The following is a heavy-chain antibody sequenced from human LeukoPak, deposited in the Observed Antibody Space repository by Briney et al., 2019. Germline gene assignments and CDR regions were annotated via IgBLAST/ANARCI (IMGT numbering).Heavy chain of an antibody. CDR1: GFTFSNAW. Sequence: PGGSLRLSCAASGFTFSNAWMSWVRQAPGKGLEWVGRIKSKTDGGTTDYAAPVKGRFTISRDDSKNTLYLQMNSLKTEDTAVYYCTTSVGDDYDSSGYYYGSTPTHDYWGQGTLVTVSS. CDR2: IKSKTDGGTT. V-gene: IGHV3-15*01. D-gene: IGHD3-22*01. CDR3: TTSVGDDYDSSGYYYGSTPTHDY. J-gene: IGHJ4*02.